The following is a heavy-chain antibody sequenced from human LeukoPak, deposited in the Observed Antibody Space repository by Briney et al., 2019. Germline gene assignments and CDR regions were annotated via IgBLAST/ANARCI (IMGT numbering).Heavy chain of an antibody. Sequence: GGSLRLSCAASGFTFSSFAMTWVRQAPGKGLEWVSTIGSGGASTYYADSVKGRFTISRDNSKNTLYLQMNSLRAEDTAVYYCARTRNTDSWGQGTLVTVSS. J-gene: IGHJ4*02. CDR3: ARTRNTDS. CDR1: GFTFSSFA. CDR2: IGSGGAST. V-gene: IGHV3-23*01. D-gene: IGHD1-7*01.